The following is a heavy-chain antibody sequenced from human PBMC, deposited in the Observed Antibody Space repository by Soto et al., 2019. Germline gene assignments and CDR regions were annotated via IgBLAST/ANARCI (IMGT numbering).Heavy chain of an antibody. J-gene: IGHJ5*02. CDR2: ISQCGFT. Sequence: QVQLQQRGAGLLRPSETLSLTCAVSTESLRGYYWTWIRQSPGKGLEWIGEISQCGFTNYNPSLESRVTLSVDTSKSEFSLNLTSMTAADTALYYCARGLFSSGWYSYFDPWGQGTPVTVSS. D-gene: IGHD6-19*01. V-gene: IGHV4-34*01. CDR1: TESLRGYY. CDR3: ARGLFSSGWYSYFDP.